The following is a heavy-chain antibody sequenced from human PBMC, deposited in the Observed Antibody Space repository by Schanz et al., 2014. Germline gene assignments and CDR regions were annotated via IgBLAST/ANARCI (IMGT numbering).Heavy chain of an antibody. Sequence: QVQLVQSGAEVKQPGSSMKVSCKASGGTFSTYAINWFRQAPGQGLEWIGGIIPIDGKVNYAQSFQDRVRITADKSTITSYMDLSSLSSDDSAGDYCARGDDTEDVFDNWGQGTILTVSS. CDR3: ARGDDTEDVFDN. CDR1: GGTFSTYA. V-gene: IGHV1-69*10. J-gene: IGHJ3*02. CDR2: IIPIDGKV. D-gene: IGHD5-18*01.